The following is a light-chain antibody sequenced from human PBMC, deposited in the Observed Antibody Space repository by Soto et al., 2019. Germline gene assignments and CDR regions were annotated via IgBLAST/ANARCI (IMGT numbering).Light chain of an antibody. V-gene: IGKV1-12*01. Sequence: DIQMTQSPFSLSAAVGDRVTITCRASRGIGDRLAWFQQKPGKAPQFLIQTASNLQSGVPSRFSGTGSGTGFILSINSLQPEDSATYYCLQVTSFPRTFGQGTKVEIK. CDR1: RGIGDR. CDR2: TAS. CDR3: LQVTSFPRT. J-gene: IGKJ1*01.